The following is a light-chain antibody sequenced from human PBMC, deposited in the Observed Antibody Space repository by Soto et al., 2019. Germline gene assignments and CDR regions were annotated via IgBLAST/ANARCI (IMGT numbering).Light chain of an antibody. CDR2: AAS. V-gene: IGKV1-39*01. J-gene: IGKJ1*01. Sequence: DIHMTQSPSSLSASVGARVTITCRASQSISSYLNWYHQKPGKAPKLLIYAASSLQSGVPSRFSGSGSGTDFPLTISSLQPEDFATYYCQQSYSTLWTFGQGTKVEIK. CDR1: QSISSY. CDR3: QQSYSTLWT.